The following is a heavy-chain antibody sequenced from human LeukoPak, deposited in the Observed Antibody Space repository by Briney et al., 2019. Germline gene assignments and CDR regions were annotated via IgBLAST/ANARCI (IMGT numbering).Heavy chain of an antibody. CDR1: GGSIKTYY. CDR2: IFYSGST. Sequence: SETLSLTCTVSGGSIKTYYWSWIRQPPGEGLEWIGYIFYSGSTSYNPSLQSRVTISVDTSKNQFSLKLSSVTAADTAVYYCARVRYYDILTGYYGDGYFDYWGQGTLVTVSS. D-gene: IGHD3-9*01. J-gene: IGHJ4*01. V-gene: IGHV4-59*01. CDR3: ARVRYYDILTGYYGDGYFDY.